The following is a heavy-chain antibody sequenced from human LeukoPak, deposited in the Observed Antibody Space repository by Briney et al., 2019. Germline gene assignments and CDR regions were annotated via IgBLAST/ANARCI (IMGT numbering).Heavy chain of an antibody. J-gene: IGHJ4*02. CDR3: ARGPYGGNSLSYYFDY. CDR2: IYHSGST. V-gene: IGHV4-30-2*01. CDR1: GGSISSGGYY. D-gene: IGHD4-23*01. Sequence: PSETLSLTCTVSGGSISSGGYYWSWIRQPPGKGLEWIGYIYHSGSTYYNPSLKSRVTISVDRSKNQFSLKLSSVTAADTAVYYCARGPYGGNSLSYYFDYWGQGTLVTVSS.